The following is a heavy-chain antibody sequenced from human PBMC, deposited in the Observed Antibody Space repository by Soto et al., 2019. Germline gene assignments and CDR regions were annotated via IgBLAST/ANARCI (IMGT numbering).Heavy chain of an antibody. CDR1: GGTFRSHA. Sequence: QVNLVQSGAEVKKPGSSVKVSCKTSGGTFRSHAISWVRQAPGHGPEWMGGIVVISNTADYSQRFQDRVTITADTSTNTLYMELGSLTFEDTAVYYCARAIKRWEVHYYFDYWGQGTLVTVSS. CDR3: ARAIKRWEVHYYFDY. V-gene: IGHV1-69*06. D-gene: IGHD1-26*01. CDR2: IVVISNTA. J-gene: IGHJ4*02.